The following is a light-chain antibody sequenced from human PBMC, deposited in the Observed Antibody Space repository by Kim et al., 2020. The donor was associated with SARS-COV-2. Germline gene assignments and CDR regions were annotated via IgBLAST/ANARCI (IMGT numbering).Light chain of an antibody. CDR3: QVWDSYSDHPYV. V-gene: IGLV3-21*04. CDR2: HDS. J-gene: IGLJ1*01. CDR1: NIGSKS. Sequence: SYELTQPPSVSVAPGKTARITCGGNNIGSKSVHWYKQKPGQAPVLVIYHDSDRPSGIPERFSGSNSGNTATLTISRVEAGDEADYYCQVWDSYSDHPYV.